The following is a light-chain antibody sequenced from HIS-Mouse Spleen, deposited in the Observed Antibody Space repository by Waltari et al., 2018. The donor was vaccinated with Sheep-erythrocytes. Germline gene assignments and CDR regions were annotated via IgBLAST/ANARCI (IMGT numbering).Light chain of an antibody. CDR2: RNN. CDR3: AAWDDSLSGLYV. J-gene: IGLJ1*01. V-gene: IGLV1-47*01. CDR1: SSNIGSNY. Sequence: QSVLTQPPSASGTPGQRVTISCSGSSSNIGSNYVYWYQQLPGTAPNLLIYRNNPRPSGVPDRFSGSESGTSASLAISGLRSEDEADYYCAAWDDSLSGLYVFGTGTKVTVL.